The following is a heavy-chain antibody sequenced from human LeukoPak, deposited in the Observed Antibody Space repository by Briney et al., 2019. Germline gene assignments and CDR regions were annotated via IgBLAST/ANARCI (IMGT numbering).Heavy chain of an antibody. D-gene: IGHD5-24*01. V-gene: IGHV1-69*13. CDR1: GGTFSSYA. CDR3: AREWVGHGYNTPNYYYYGMDV. J-gene: IGHJ6*02. CDR2: IIHIFGTA. Sequence: SVKVSCKASGGTFSSYAISWVRQAPGQGLEWMGGIIHIFGTANYAQKFQGRVTITADESTSTAYMELSSLRSEDTAVYYCAREWVGHGYNTPNYYYYGMDVWGQGTTVTVSS.